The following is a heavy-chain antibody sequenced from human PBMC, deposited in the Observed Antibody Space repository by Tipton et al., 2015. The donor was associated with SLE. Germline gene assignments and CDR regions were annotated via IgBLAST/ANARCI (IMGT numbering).Heavy chain of an antibody. V-gene: IGHV1-18*01. CDR1: GYTFTIYG. CDR2: ISTYSGNT. J-gene: IGHJ3*02. Sequence: QLVQSGAEVKKPGASVKVSCKASGYTFTIYGISWVRQAPGQGLEWMGRISTYSGNTNYAQKLQGRVTMTIDTSTSTAYMELRSLRSDDTAVYYCARSPQWEPPTFDIWGQGTVVTVSS. D-gene: IGHD1-26*01. CDR3: ARSPQWEPPTFDI.